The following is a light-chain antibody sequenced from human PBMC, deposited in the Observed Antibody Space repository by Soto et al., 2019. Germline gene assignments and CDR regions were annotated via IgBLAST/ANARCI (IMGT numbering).Light chain of an antibody. CDR3: TSWTTSTTMR. Sequence: QSALTQPASVSGSPGQSITISCTGTSSDIGAYNFVSWYQQHPGKAPKLMLYDVNIRPSGVSNRFSGSKSGNTASLTISGLQAEDEADYYCTSWTTSTTMRFGGGTKL. CDR1: SSDIGAYNF. CDR2: DVN. J-gene: IGLJ2*01. V-gene: IGLV2-14*03.